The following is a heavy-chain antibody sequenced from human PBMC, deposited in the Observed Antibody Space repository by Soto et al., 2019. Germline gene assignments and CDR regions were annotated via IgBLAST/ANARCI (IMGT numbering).Heavy chain of an antibody. D-gene: IGHD2-21*02. V-gene: IGHV1-69*13. CDR2: IIPIFGTA. J-gene: IGHJ3*02. CDR3: ARDPLAYCGGDCFERSGAFDI. Sequence: GASVKVSCKASGGTFSSYAISWVRQAPGQGLEWMGGIIPIFGTANYAQKFQGRVTITADESTSTAYMELSSLRSEDTAVYYCARDPLAYCGGDCFERSGAFDIWGQGTMVTVSS. CDR1: GGTFSSYA.